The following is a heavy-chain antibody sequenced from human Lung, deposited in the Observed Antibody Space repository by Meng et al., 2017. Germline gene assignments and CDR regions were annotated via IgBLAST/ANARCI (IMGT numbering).Heavy chain of an antibody. Sequence: GQLRESGPRLVKPSETLSLTCAVSGGSISSGNWWSWVRQPPGKGLEWIGEISHSGNTNYSPSFRGRVTMSVGRSRDQFSLELNSVTAADTAVYFCARNGAYCLHSWGQGTLVTVSS. CDR2: ISHSGNT. J-gene: IGHJ4*02. V-gene: IGHV4-4*02. CDR1: GGSISSGNW. CDR3: ARNGAYCLHS. D-gene: IGHD4-17*01.